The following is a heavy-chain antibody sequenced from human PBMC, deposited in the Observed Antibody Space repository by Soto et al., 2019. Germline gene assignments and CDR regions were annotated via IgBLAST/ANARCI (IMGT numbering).Heavy chain of an antibody. Sequence: GGSLRLSCAASGFTCSSYGMHWVRQAPGKGLEWVAVIWYDGSNKYYADSVKGRFTISRDNSKNTLYLQMNSLRAEDTAVYYCAREGRGHVFDIWGQGTMVTVSS. V-gene: IGHV3-33*01. J-gene: IGHJ3*02. CDR1: GFTCSSYG. CDR2: IWYDGSNK. CDR3: AREGRGHVFDI. D-gene: IGHD3-10*01.